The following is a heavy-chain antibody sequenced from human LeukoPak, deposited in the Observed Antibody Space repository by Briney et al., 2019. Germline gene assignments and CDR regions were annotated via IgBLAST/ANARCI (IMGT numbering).Heavy chain of an antibody. J-gene: IGHJ4*02. CDR1: GGLIPISTYY. CDR3: ARGTLYSGWSYYFDS. D-gene: IGHD6-19*01. Sequence: YPSETLSLSCTVSGGLIPISTYYWGWIRQPPGKGLEWIGSVYYSGTTKYNPSLKSRVTISVDTLKNKFSLKLISVTAADTAVYYCARGTLYSGWSYYFDSWGQGTLVPVSS. CDR2: VYYSGTT. V-gene: IGHV4-39*07.